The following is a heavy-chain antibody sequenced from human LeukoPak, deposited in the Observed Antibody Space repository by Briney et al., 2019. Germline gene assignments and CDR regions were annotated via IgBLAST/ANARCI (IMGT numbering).Heavy chain of an antibody. J-gene: IGHJ4*02. V-gene: IGHV4-59*01. D-gene: IGHD6-13*01. Sequence: SETLSLTCTVSGGSISSDYWSWIRQPPGKGPEWIGYIYYSGTTNYNPSLKSRVTISVDTSKNQFSLKLSSVTAADTAVYYCARGVYIAAAQYGYWGQGTLVTVSS. CDR1: GGSISSDY. CDR3: ARGVYIAAAQYGY. CDR2: IYYSGTT.